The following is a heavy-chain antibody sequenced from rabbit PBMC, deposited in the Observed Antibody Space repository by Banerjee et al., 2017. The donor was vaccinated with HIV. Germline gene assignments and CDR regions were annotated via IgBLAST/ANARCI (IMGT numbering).Heavy chain of an antibody. CDR3: ARDYGADDAGYVFDL. V-gene: IGHV1S45*01. Sequence: QEQLEESGGGLVRPEGSLTLTCKASGFDLSSYYYMCWVRQAPGKGLEWIACIYTSSSGSTYYASWAKGRFTIPKTSSTTVTLQLNSLTAEDTATYFCARDYGADDAGYVFDLWGPGTLVTVS. D-gene: IGHD2-1*01. J-gene: IGHJ4*01. CDR1: GFDLSSYYY. CDR2: IYTSSSGST.